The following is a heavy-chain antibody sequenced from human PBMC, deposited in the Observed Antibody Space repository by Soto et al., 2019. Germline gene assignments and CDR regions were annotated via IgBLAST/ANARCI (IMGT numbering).Heavy chain of an antibody. CDR1: GGSMSSNY. J-gene: IGHJ4*02. D-gene: IGHD4-4*01. Sequence: LSLTCTVSGGSMSSNYWSWIRQSPGKGLEWIGFVYYGGTNYNPSFESRVTMSVDTPKNQFSLELNSVTAADTAVYYCVSYRGAFYFDHWGQGALVTVSS. V-gene: IGHV4-59*01. CDR3: VSYRGAFYFDH. CDR2: VYYGGT.